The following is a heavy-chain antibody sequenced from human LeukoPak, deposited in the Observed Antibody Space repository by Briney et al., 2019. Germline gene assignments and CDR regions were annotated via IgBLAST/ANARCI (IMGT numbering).Heavy chain of an antibody. CDR3: AKDRMIFGVVIRFRYFDY. D-gene: IGHD3-3*01. J-gene: IGHJ4*02. Sequence: GGSLRLSCAASGFTFSSYAMSWVRQAPGKGLEWVSAISGSGGSTYYADSVKGRFTISRDNSKNTLYLQMSSLRAEDTAVYYCAKDRMIFGVVIRFRYFDYWGQGTLVTVSS. CDR2: ISGSGGST. V-gene: IGHV3-23*01. CDR1: GFTFSSYA.